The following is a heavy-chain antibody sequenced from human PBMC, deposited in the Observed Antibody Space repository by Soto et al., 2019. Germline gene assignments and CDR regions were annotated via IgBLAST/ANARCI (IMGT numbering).Heavy chain of an antibody. D-gene: IGHD2-15*01. J-gene: IGHJ4*02. CDR2: ISGYNGDT. V-gene: IGHV1-18*01. CDR3: ARGAVVSAHPPFDF. CDR1: GYTFSNFG. Sequence: GASVKVSCKASGYTFSNFGLNWVRQAPGQGLEWMGWISGYNGDTNYAQNFQGRVTMTTDTSTSTAYMDLTSLRSDDTAVYYCARGAVVSAHPPFDFWGQGTLVTVSS.